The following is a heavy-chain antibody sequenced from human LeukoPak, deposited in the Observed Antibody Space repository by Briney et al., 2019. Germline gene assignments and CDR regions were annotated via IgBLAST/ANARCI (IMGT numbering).Heavy chain of an antibody. J-gene: IGHJ3*02. Sequence: SETLSLTCAVYGGSFSGYYWSWIRQPPGKGLEWIGEINHSGSTNYNPSLKSRVTISVDTSRNQFSLKLNSVTAADAAVYYCAKSNGYGLVDIWGQGTMVTVSS. CDR3: AKSNGYGLVDI. CDR1: GGSFSGYY. V-gene: IGHV4-34*01. D-gene: IGHD3-10*01. CDR2: INHSGST.